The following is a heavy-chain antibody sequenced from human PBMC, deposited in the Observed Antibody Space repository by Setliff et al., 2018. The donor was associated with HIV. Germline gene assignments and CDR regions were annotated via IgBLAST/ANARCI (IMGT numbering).Heavy chain of an antibody. J-gene: IGHJ4*02. V-gene: IGHV3-11*01. Sequence: GESLKISCAASGFSFSDYYMQWFRQAPGKGLEWVSHIGSSGTSIYYADSVKGRFTVSRDNSRTTVFLQMNSLRVEDTAVYYCAKRLVRTFDFWGQGTLVTVSS. D-gene: IGHD3-9*01. CDR1: GFSFSDYY. CDR2: IGSSGTSI. CDR3: AKRLVRTFDF.